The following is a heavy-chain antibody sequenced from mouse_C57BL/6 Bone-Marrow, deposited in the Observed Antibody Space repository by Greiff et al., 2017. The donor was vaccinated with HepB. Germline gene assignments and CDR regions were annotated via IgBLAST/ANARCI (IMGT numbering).Heavy chain of an antibody. CDR2: IDPNSGGT. Sequence: QVQLQQSGAELVKPGASVKLSCKASGYTFISYWMHWVKQRPGRGLEWIGRIDPNSGGTKYNEKFKSKATLTVDKPSSTAYMQLSSLTSEDSAVYYCAKFDFFTTLYYFDYWGQGTTLTVSS. V-gene: IGHV1-72*01. D-gene: IGHD2-12*01. J-gene: IGHJ2*01. CDR1: GYTFISYW. CDR3: AKFDFFTTLYYFDY.